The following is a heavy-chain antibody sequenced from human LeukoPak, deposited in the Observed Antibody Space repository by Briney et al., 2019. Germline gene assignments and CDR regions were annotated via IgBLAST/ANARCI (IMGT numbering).Heavy chain of an antibody. D-gene: IGHD3-3*01. CDR1: GFTVSSNY. V-gene: IGHV3-53*01. CDR2: VGIGGGT. Sequence: GGSLRLSCEASGFTVSSNYMSWVRQAPGKGLEWVSGVGIGGGTYYADSVKGRFTIPRDISKNTLYLQMNSLRAEDTAVYYCAKTVKDLWSAIDYWGQGTLVTVSS. CDR3: AKTVKDLWSAIDY. J-gene: IGHJ4*02.